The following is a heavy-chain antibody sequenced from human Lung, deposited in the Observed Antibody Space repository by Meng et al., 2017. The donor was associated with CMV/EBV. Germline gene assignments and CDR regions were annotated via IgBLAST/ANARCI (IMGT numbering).Heavy chain of an antibody. Sequence: QAPLEDASPGLVGPSGTLSLTSAFSGGSISSSNWWSWVRQPPWKGLEWIGEIYHSGSTNYNPSLKSRVTISVDKSKNQFSLKLSSVTAADTAVYYCASFPPPGKQWLVTDYWGQGTLVTVSS. J-gene: IGHJ4*02. CDR1: GGSISSSNW. CDR2: IYHSGST. CDR3: ASFPPPGKQWLVTDY. V-gene: IGHV4-4*02. D-gene: IGHD6-19*01.